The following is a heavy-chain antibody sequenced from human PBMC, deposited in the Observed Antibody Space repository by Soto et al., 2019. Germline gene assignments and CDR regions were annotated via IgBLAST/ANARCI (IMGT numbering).Heavy chain of an antibody. CDR2: ISYDGNNK. CDR1: GFTYSTYT. D-gene: IGHD6-13*01. J-gene: IGHJ6*02. CDR3: AREGAAAGPNYYGMDV. Sequence: GGSLRLSCAASGFTYSTYTMHWVRQAPGKGLEWVAVISYDGNNKFYADSVKGRFTISRDNAKNSLYLQMNSLRAEDTALYYCAREGAAAGPNYYGMDVWGQGTTVTVSS. V-gene: IGHV3-30-3*01.